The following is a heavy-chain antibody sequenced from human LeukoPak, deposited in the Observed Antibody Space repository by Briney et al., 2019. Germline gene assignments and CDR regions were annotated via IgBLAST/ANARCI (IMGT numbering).Heavy chain of an antibody. CDR3: ARGLPGPYDILTGYLFGVDY. V-gene: IGHV3-48*03. CDR1: GFTFSSYE. D-gene: IGHD3-9*01. Sequence: GGSLRLSCAASGFTFSSYEMNWVRQAPGKGLEWVSYISSSGSTIYYADYVKGRFTISRDNAKNSLYLQLNSLRAEDTAVYYCARGLPGPYDILTGYLFGVDYWGQGTLVTVSS. J-gene: IGHJ4*02. CDR2: ISSSGSTI.